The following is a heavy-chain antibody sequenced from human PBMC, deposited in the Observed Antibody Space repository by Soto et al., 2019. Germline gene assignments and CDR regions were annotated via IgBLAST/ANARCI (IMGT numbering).Heavy chain of an antibody. CDR2: IIPISGTT. V-gene: IGHV1-69*06. D-gene: IGHD2-8*02. CDR3: ARWGGLCCSGAVCFKKPFDY. CDR1: GGTFNNYA. J-gene: IGHJ4*02. Sequence: QVQLVQSGAEVKRPASSMKVSCKPSGGTFNNYAINWVRQAPGQGLEWMGAIIPISGTTKYAQKFQGRVTITADTSTRAVYMDLSSLGSEDTGVYSCARWGGLCCSGAVCFKKPFDYWGQGTLVTVSS.